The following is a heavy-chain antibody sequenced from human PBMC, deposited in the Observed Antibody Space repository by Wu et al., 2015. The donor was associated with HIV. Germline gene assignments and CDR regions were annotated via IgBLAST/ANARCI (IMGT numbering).Heavy chain of an antibody. D-gene: IGHD1-20*01. CDR3: AREVVTGTHEGGYFDY. Sequence: QVQLVQSGPEVKKPGASVKVSCKASGYTFTSHDINWVRQAPGQGLEWMGWVNPNSGNTGYAQKFQGRVTMTSDTSKSTAYMELSRLRSDDTAVYYCAREVVTGTHEGGYFDYWGQGTLVTVSS. CDR2: VNPNSGNT. V-gene: IGHV1-8*01. J-gene: IGHJ4*02. CDR1: GYTFTSHD.